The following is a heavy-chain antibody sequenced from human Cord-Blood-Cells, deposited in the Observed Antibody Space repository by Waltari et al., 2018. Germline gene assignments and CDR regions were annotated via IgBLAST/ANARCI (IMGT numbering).Heavy chain of an antibody. Sequence: EVQLVESGGGLVKPGGSLRLSCAASGFTFSNAWMSWVRQAPGKGLGWVGRIKGKTDGGTTDYAAPVKGRFTISRENSKNTLYLQMNSLKTEDTAVYYCTTDLGSGWYSPGYWGQGTLVTVSS. D-gene: IGHD6-19*01. CDR2: IKGKTDGGTT. CDR3: TTDLGSGWYSPGY. J-gene: IGHJ4*02. CDR1: GFTFSNAW. V-gene: IGHV3-15*01.